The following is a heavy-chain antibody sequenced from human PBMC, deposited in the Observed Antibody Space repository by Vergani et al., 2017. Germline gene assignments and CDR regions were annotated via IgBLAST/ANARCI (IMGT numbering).Heavy chain of an antibody. CDR1: GFTFSNYG. Sequence: QVQLVESGGSVVQPGRSLRLSCAASGFTFSNYGLHWFRQAPGQGLEWVAVISHDGNKKYYVDSVKGRFTISRDNSKNTLYLYMNSLRADDTAVYYCAKDPRLKEDYYYYYMDVWGKGTTVTVSS. CDR3: AKDPRLKEDYYYYYMDV. J-gene: IGHJ6*03. CDR2: ISHDGNKK. V-gene: IGHV3-30*18.